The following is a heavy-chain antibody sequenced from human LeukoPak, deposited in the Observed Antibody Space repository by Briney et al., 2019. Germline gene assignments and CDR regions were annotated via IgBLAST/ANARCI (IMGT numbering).Heavy chain of an antibody. CDR3: ASGDYYDSSGYYGNEYFQH. J-gene: IGHJ1*01. CDR2: INPSGGST. D-gene: IGHD3-22*01. CDR1: GYTFTSYY. V-gene: IGHV1-46*01. Sequence: ASVKVSCKASGYTFTSYYMHWVRQAPGQGLEWMGIINPSGGSTSYAQKFQGRATMTRDTSTSTVYMELSSLRSEDTAVYYCASGDYYDSSGYYGNEYFQHWGQGTLVTVSS.